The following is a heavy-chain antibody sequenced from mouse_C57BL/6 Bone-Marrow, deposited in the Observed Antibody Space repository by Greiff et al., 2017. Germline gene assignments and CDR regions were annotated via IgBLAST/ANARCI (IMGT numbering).Heavy chain of an antibody. D-gene: IGHD2-4*01. V-gene: IGHV5-6*01. CDR2: ISSGGSYT. Sequence: EVKVVESGGDLVKPGGSLKLSCAASGFTFSSYGMSWVRQTPDKRLEWVATISSGGSYTYYPDSVKGRFTISRDNAKNTLYLQMSSLKSEDTAMYYCARHGGLRPRDYWGQGTTLTVSS. CDR1: GFTFSSYG. CDR3: ARHGGLRPRDY. J-gene: IGHJ2*01.